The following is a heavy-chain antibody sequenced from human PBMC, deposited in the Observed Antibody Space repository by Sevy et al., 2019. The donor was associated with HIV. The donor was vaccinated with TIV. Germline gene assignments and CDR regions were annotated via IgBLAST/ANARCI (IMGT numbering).Heavy chain of an antibody. V-gene: IGHV3-23*01. D-gene: IGHD3-22*01. CDR2: ISGSGGST. CDR1: GFTSSNYA. J-gene: IGHJ4*02. Sequence: GGSLRLSCAASGFTSSNYAMNWVRQAPGKGLEWVSGISGSGGSTYYADSVKGRFTISRDNSRNTLYLQMRSLRAEDTAVYYCAKDLYYDNTVFDYWGQGTLVTVSS. CDR3: AKDLYYDNTVFDY.